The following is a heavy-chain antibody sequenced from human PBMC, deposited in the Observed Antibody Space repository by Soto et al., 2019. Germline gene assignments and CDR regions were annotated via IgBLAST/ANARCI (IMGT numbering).Heavy chain of an antibody. V-gene: IGHV4-30-2*06. J-gene: IGHJ5*02. CDR1: SGAISSGRYS. CDR2: ISHSGST. Sequence: SETLSLTCDVSSGAISSGRYSWSWIRQSPGKGLEWIGYISHSGSTYYNPSLKSRVTISVDRSKNQFSLKLSSVTAADTAVYYCARVPDRWGQGTLVTVS. CDR3: ARVPDR. D-gene: IGHD2-2*01.